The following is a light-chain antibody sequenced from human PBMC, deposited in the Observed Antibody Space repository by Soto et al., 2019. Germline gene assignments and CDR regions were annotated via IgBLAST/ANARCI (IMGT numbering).Light chain of an antibody. Sequence: EIGLTQSPGTLSLSPGERATLSCRSSHSVSSNYLAWYQQKPGQAPRLLIYDVSSRATGIPDRFSGSGSGTDFTLTISRLEPVDFAVYYCQQYGISPTFGQGTKVELK. J-gene: IGKJ1*01. CDR1: HSVSSNY. CDR2: DVS. V-gene: IGKV3-20*01. CDR3: QQYGISPT.